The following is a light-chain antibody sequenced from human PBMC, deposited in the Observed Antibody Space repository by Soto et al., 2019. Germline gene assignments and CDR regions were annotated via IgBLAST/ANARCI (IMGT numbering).Light chain of an antibody. V-gene: IGKV3-20*01. J-gene: IGKJ4*01. Sequence: EIVLTQSPATLSLSPGERATLSCRASQSVTSSYLAWYQQKAGQAPRLLIFGASSRATGIPDRFSGSGSGTDFTLTINRLEPEDFAVYYCQQYGRSLTFGGGTKVEIK. CDR2: GAS. CDR3: QQYGRSLT. CDR1: QSVTSSY.